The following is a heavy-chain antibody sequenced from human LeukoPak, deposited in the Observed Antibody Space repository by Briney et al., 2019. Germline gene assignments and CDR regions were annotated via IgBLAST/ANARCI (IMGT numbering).Heavy chain of an antibody. Sequence: GASVKVSCKASGGTFSSYAISWVRQAPGQGLEWMGRIIPILGIANYAQKFQGRVTITADKSTSTAYMELSSLRSEDTAVYYCARGVDYGDYWVLFDYWGQGTLVTVSS. D-gene: IGHD4-17*01. J-gene: IGHJ4*02. CDR1: GGTFSSYA. CDR3: ARGVDYGDYWVLFDY. CDR2: IIPILGIA. V-gene: IGHV1-69*04.